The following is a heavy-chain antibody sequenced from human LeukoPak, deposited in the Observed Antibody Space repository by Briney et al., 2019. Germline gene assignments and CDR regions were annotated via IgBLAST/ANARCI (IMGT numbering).Heavy chain of an antibody. V-gene: IGHV3-23*01. D-gene: IGHD2-2*01. J-gene: IGHJ4*02. Sequence: GGSLRLSCAASGFTFSSYAMSWVRQAPGKGLEWVSAISGSGGSTYYADSVKGRFTISRDNSKNTLYLQMNSLRAEDTAVYYCAKDRSVVVVGSLFDYWGQGTLVTVSS. CDR1: GFTFSSYA. CDR2: ISGSGGST. CDR3: AKDRSVVVVGSLFDY.